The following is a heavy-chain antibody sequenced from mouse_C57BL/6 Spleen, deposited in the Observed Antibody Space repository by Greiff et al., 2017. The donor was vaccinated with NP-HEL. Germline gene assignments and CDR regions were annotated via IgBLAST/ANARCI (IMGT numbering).Heavy chain of an antibody. CDR3: ARSGNWDAFAY. CDR2: IYPGSGNT. CDR1: GYTFTDYY. D-gene: IGHD4-1*01. J-gene: IGHJ3*01. Sequence: QVQLKESGAELVRPGASVKLSCKASGYTFTDYYINWVKQRPGQGLEWIARIYPGSGNTYYNEKFKGKATLTAEKSSSTAYMQLSSLTSEDSAVYFWARSGNWDAFAYWGQGTLVTVSA. V-gene: IGHV1-76*01.